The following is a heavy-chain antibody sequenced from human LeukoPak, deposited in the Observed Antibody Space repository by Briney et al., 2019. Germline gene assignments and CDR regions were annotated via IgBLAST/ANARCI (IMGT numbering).Heavy chain of an antibody. D-gene: IGHD3-16*01. Sequence: SVKVSCKASGGTFSSYAISWVRQAPGQGLEWMGGIIPIFGTANYAQKFQGRVTITADESSSTAYMGLSSLRSEDTAVYYCARGDVSDAFDIWGQGTMVTVSS. V-gene: IGHV1-69*01. J-gene: IGHJ3*02. CDR3: ARGDVSDAFDI. CDR1: GGTFSSYA. CDR2: IIPIFGTA.